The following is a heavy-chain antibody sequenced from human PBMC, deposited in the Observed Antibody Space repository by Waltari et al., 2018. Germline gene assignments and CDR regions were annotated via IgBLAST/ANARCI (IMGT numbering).Heavy chain of an antibody. CDR3: AKDDKAAAPFDI. D-gene: IGHD6-13*01. CDR2: IYSGGST. V-gene: IGHV3-23*03. Sequence: EVQLLESGGGLVQPGGSLRLSCAASGFTFSSYAMSWVRQAPGKGLEWVSGIYSGGSTYYADSVKGRFTISRDNSKNTLYLQMNSLRAEDTAVYYCAKDDKAAAPFDIWGQGTMVTVSS. CDR1: GFTFSSYA. J-gene: IGHJ3*02.